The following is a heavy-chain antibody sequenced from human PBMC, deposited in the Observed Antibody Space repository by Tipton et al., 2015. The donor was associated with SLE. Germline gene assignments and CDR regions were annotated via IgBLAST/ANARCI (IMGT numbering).Heavy chain of an antibody. D-gene: IGHD3-16*01. V-gene: IGHV1-8*03. CDR2: MNPNSGST. Sequence: QLVQSGAEVKKPGASVKVSCKASGYTFTSYGINWVRQATGQGLGWMGWMNPNSGSTGYAQKFQGRVTITRNSSINTAYMELSSLRSEDTAVYYCARAPRGRSDYYFDYWGQGTLVTVSS. J-gene: IGHJ4*02. CDR1: GYTFTSYG. CDR3: ARAPRGRSDYYFDY.